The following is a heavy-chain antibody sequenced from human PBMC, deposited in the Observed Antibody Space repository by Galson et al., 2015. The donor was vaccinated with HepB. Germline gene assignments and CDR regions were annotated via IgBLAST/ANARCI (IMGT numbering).Heavy chain of an antibody. Sequence: SLRLSCAASGFTFSSHDMHWVRQATGKGLEWVSAIGTAGDTYYPGSVKGRFTISRENAKNSLYLQMNSLRAGDTAVYYCARAYPLRYCTNGVCYKRGDAFDIWGQGTMVTVSS. CDR3: ARAYPLRYCTNGVCYKRGDAFDI. D-gene: IGHD2-8*01. V-gene: IGHV3-13*01. J-gene: IGHJ3*02. CDR1: GFTFSSHD. CDR2: IGTAGDT.